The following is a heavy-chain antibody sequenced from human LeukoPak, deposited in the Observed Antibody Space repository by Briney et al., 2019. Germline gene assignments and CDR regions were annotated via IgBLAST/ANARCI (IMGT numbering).Heavy chain of an antibody. CDR1: GYTFTDYY. J-gene: IGHJ3*02. V-gene: IGHV1-2*06. Sequence: GASVKVSCKASGYTFTDYYMHWVRQAPGQGLELMGRINPNSGGTNYEQKFQGRVPMTRDTSISTAYMELSRLRSDDTAVYYCARGVHITQIGDAFDIWGQGTMVTVSS. CDR2: INPNSGGT. CDR3: ARGVHITQIGDAFDI. D-gene: IGHD2-21*01.